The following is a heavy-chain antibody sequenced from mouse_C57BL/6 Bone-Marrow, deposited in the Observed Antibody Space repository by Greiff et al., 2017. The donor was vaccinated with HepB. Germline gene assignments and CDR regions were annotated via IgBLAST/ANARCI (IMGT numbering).Heavy chain of an antibody. Sequence: EVQRVESGPGLAKPSQTLSLTCSVTGYSITSDYWNWIRKFPGNKLEYMGYISYSGSTYYTPSLKSRISITRDTSKNQYYLQLNSVTTEDTATYYCARYRGNYPYYYAMDYWGQGTSVTVSS. J-gene: IGHJ4*01. D-gene: IGHD2-1*01. CDR2: ISYSGST. CDR3: ARYRGNYPYYYAMDY. CDR1: GYSITSDY. V-gene: IGHV3-8*01.